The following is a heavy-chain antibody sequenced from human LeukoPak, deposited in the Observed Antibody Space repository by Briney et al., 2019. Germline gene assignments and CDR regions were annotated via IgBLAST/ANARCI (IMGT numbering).Heavy chain of an antibody. CDR3: AREVDTAMGNWFDP. J-gene: IGHJ5*02. CDR1: GFTFSSYE. V-gene: IGHV3-48*03. CDR2: ISSSGSTI. Sequence: GGSLRLSCAASGFTFSSYEMNWVRQAPGEGLEWVSYISSSGSTIYYADSVKGRFTISRDNAKNSLYLQMNSLRAEDTAVYYCAREVDTAMGNWFDPWGQGTLVTVSS. D-gene: IGHD5-18*01.